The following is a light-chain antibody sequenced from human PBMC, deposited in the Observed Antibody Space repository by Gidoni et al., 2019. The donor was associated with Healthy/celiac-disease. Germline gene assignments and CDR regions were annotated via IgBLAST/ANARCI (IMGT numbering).Light chain of an antibody. J-gene: IGKJ3*01. CDR2: GAS. V-gene: IGKV3-20*01. CDR1: QSVSSSY. Sequence: EIVLKQSPGTLSLSPGERATLSCRASQSVSSSYLAWYQQKPGQAPRLLSYGASSRATGIPDRFSGRGSGTDFTLTISRLEPEDFAVYYCQQYGSSPLTFGPGTKVDIK. CDR3: QQYGSSPLT.